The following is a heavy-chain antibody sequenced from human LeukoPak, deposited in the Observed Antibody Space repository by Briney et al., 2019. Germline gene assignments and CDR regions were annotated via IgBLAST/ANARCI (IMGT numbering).Heavy chain of an antibody. CDR2: INHSGST. V-gene: IGHV4-34*01. CDR1: GGSFSGYY. CDR3: ARTAPVLRYFGWFDP. D-gene: IGHD3-9*01. J-gene: IGHJ5*02. Sequence: SETLSFTCAVYGGSFSGYYWSWIRQPPGKGLEWIGEINHSGSTNYNPSLKSRVTISVDTSKNQFSLKLSSVTAADTAVYYCARTAPVLRYFGWFDPWGQGTLVTVSS.